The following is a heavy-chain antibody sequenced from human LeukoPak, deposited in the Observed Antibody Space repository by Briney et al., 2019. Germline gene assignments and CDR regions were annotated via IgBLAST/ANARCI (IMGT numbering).Heavy chain of an antibody. V-gene: IGHV3-11*03. CDR2: ISSSSDFT. D-gene: IGHD3-9*01. Sequence: GGSLRLSCAASGLTFSDYYMNWIRQAPGKGLEWVAYISSSSDFTNYADSVKGRFTISRDNAKHSLYLQMNSLRADDTAVYYCARRYYDFLTGYYNWYFDLWGRGTLVTVSS. J-gene: IGHJ2*01. CDR1: GLTFSDYY. CDR3: ARRYYDFLTGYYNWYFDL.